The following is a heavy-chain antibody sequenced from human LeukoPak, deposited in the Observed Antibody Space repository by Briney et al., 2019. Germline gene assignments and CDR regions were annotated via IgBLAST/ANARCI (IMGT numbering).Heavy chain of an antibody. CDR3: ARGRAYYYDSSGYYYDY. D-gene: IGHD3-22*01. V-gene: IGHV6-1*01. CDR2: TYYRSKWYN. Sequence: SQTLSLTCAISGDSVSSNSAAWNWIRHSPSRGLEWLGRTYYRSKWYNDYAVSVKSRITINPDTSKNQFSLQLNSVTPEDTAVYYCARGRAYYYDSSGYYYDYWGQGTLVTVSS. J-gene: IGHJ4*02. CDR1: GDSVSSNSAA.